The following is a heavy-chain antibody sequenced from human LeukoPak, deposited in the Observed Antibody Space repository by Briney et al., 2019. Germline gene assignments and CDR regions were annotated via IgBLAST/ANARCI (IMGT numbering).Heavy chain of an antibody. Sequence: SETLSLTCAVYGGSFSGYYWSWIRQPPGKGLEWIGEINHSGSTNYNPSLKSRVTISVDTSKNQFSLKLSSVTAADTAVYYCARGVSDSDMVVVPADMTDFFDYWGQGTLVTVSS. D-gene: IGHD2-2*01. V-gene: IGHV4-34*01. J-gene: IGHJ4*02. CDR1: GGSFSGYY. CDR3: ARGVSDSDMVVVPADMTDFFDY. CDR2: INHSGST.